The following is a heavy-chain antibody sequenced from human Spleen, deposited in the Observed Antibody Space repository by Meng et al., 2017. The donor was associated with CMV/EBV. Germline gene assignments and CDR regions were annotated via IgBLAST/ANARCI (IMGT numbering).Heavy chain of an antibody. CDR1: GFTFSDYS. V-gene: IGHV3-30-3*01. J-gene: IGHJ5*02. Sequence: GESLKISCAASGFTFSDYSMHWVRQAPGEGLEWVAVISYDGSNKYYADSVKGRFTISRDNSKNTLYLQMNSLRAEDTAVYYCAKDPVASIVVVPAALSDPWGQGTLVTVSS. CDR3: AKDPVASIVVVPAALSDP. CDR2: ISYDGSNK. D-gene: IGHD2-2*01.